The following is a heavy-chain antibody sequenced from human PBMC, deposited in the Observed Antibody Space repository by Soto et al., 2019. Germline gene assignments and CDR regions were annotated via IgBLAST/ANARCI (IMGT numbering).Heavy chain of an antibody. CDR3: ARGDYDSSGYYPKGGGMDV. Sequence: QVQLVRSGAEVKKPGSSVKVSCKASGGTFSSYAISWVRQAPGQGLEWMGGIIPIFGTANYAQKFQGRVTITADESTSTAYMELSSLRSEDTAVYYCARGDYDSSGYYPKGGGMDVWGQGTTVTVSS. D-gene: IGHD3-22*01. CDR1: GGTFSSYA. CDR2: IIPIFGTA. V-gene: IGHV1-69*12. J-gene: IGHJ6*02.